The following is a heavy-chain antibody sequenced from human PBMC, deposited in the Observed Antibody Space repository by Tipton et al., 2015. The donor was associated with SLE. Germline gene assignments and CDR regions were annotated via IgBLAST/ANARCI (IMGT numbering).Heavy chain of an antibody. Sequence: TLSLTCTVSAGSINTYFWTWIRQPPGKGLELIGYIYYNGSTKYNPSLKSRVTISVDTSKDQFSLNLRSVTAADTAVYYCARGPRFGSGYYTGPFDYWGQGTLVTFSS. D-gene: IGHD3-3*01. V-gene: IGHV4-59*01. J-gene: IGHJ4*02. CDR2: IYYNGST. CDR3: ARGPRFGSGYYTGPFDY. CDR1: AGSINTYF.